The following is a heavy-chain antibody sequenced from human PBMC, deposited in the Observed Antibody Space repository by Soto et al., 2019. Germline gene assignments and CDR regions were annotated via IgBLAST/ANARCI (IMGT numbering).Heavy chain of an antibody. CDR3: ARDMRYYYGSGSTIGGNYYYYGMDV. CDR1: GYTFTSYG. J-gene: IGHJ6*01. Sequence: GASVKVSCKASGYTFTSYGISWVRQAPGQGLEWMGWISAYNGNTNYAQKLQGRVTMTTDTSTSTAYMELRSLRSDDTAVYYCARDMRYYYGSGSTIGGNYYYYGMDVWGQATTVTVSS. V-gene: IGHV1-18*01. D-gene: IGHD3-10*01. CDR2: ISAYNGNT.